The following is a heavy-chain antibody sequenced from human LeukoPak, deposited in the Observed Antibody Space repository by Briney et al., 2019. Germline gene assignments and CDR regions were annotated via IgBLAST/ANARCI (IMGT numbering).Heavy chain of an antibody. V-gene: IGHV1-18*01. J-gene: IGHJ3*02. CDR1: GHTFTKYA. CDR3: ATKIGFCSGGSCYGGAPAHAFDI. CDR2: ISADTGDT. D-gene: IGHD2-15*01. Sequence: GASVKVSCKASGHTFTKYAITWVRQAPGQGLEWMGWISADTGDTRYTQKFQGRVTMTTDTSPSTAYMELRSLRSDDTAVYYCATKIGFCSGGSCYGGAPAHAFDIWGQGTLVTVSS.